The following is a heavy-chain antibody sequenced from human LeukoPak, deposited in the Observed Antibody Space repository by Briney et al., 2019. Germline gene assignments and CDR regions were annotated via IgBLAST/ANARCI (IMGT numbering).Heavy chain of an antibody. CDR3: AKRGPGSPESGKYYFDY. CDR1: GFTFSSYW. D-gene: IGHD3-10*01. V-gene: IGHV3-74*01. J-gene: IGHJ4*02. Sequence: GGSLRLSCAASGFTFSSYWMHWVRQAPGKGLVWVSRINSDGSSTSYADSVKGRFTISRDNAKNTLSLQMNSLRAEDTAVYYCAKRGPGSPESGKYYFDYWGQGTLVTVSS. CDR2: INSDGSST.